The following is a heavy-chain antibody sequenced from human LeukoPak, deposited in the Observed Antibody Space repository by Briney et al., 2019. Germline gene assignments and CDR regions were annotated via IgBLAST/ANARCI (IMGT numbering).Heavy chain of an antibody. CDR2: ISYDGSNK. Sequence: GRSLRLSCAASGFTFSSYAMHWVRQAPGKGLEWVAVISYDGSNKYYADSVKGRFTISRDNSENTLYLQMNSLRAEDTAVYYCARESRIAVAGTDYYYGMDVWGQGTTVTVSS. V-gene: IGHV3-30*04. CDR3: ARESRIAVAGTDYYYGMDV. J-gene: IGHJ6*02. D-gene: IGHD6-19*01. CDR1: GFTFSSYA.